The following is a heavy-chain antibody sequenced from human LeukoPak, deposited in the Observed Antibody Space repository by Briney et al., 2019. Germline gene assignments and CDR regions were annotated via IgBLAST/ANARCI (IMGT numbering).Heavy chain of an antibody. J-gene: IGHJ4*02. V-gene: IGHV3-23*01. CDR1: GFTSSHYA. Sequence: PGGSLRLSCAASGFTSSHYAMSWVRQAPGKGLEWVSTISGSGGTIYYVDSVKGRFTISRDNSKNTLYLQMNSLRAEDTAVYYCAKARGDTAMVVFDYWGQGTLVTVSS. CDR3: AKARGDTAMVVFDY. CDR2: ISGSGGTI. D-gene: IGHD5-18*01.